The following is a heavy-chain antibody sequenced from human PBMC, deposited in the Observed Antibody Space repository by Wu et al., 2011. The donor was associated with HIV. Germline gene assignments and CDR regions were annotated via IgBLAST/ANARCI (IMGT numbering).Heavy chain of an antibody. CDR3: ARDGSSAQLDLYYNHMDV. CDR2: ISAYNGRT. Sequence: QVQLVQSGAEVKKPGASVRVSCQASGYTFSAYGVNWVRQAPGQELEWMGWISAYNGRTDYAQKLQGRVTMTTDTSTSTAYMELRSLRSDDTAVYYCARDGSSAQLDLYYNHMDVWGKGTTVTVSS. V-gene: IGHV1-18*01. CDR1: GYTFSAYG. D-gene: IGHD6-6*01. J-gene: IGHJ6*03.